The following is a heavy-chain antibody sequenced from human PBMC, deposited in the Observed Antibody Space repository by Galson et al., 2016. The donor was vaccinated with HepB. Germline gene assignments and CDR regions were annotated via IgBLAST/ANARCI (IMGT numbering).Heavy chain of an antibody. CDR1: EFTFTSYA. D-gene: IGHD6-6*01. V-gene: IGHV3-23*01. CDR3: AKDRWTGQLLPHGFDY. J-gene: IGHJ4*03. CDR2: INNSGGRT. Sequence: ALILSCSASEFTFTSYAMSCVRKAPRNGQEWVSSINNSGGRTHYPDSVKGRFTISRDNSKNTLFLQMNSLRAEDTALYYCAKDRWTGQLLPHGFDYWGKGTTVTVSS.